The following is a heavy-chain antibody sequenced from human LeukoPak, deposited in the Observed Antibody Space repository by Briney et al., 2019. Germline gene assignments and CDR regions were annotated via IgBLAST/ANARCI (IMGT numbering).Heavy chain of an antibody. CDR2: IYYSGST. CDR3: ARHLIYVYYFDY. J-gene: IGHJ4*02. Sequence: KPSETLSLTCTVSGGSISSSSYYWGWIRQPPGKGLEWIGSIYYSGSTYYNPSLKSRVTISVDTSKNQFSLKLSSVTAADTAVYYCARHLIYVYYFDYWGQGTLITVSS. CDR1: GGSISSSSYY. V-gene: IGHV4-39*01. D-gene: IGHD5/OR15-5a*01.